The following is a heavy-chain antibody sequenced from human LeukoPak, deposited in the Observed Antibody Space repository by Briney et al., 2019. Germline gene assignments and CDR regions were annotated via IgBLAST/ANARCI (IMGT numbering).Heavy chain of an antibody. CDR3: AKDRSVGATLFDY. Sequence: GGSLRLSCAASGFTSSSYAMSWGRHALGEGVGWVSAMSESCRSRYSADSVKGRFTIYRDNSKTPLYLQMNSLRAEDTAVYYCAKDRSVGATLFDYWGQGTLVTVSS. J-gene: IGHJ4*02. D-gene: IGHD1-26*01. CDR1: GFTSSSYA. CDR2: MSESCRSR. V-gene: IGHV3-23*01.